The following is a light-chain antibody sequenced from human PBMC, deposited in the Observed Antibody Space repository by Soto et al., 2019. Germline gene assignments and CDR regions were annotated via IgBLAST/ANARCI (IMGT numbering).Light chain of an antibody. CDR1: QSVSSSY. Sequence: EIVLTQSPGTLSLSPGERATLSCRASQSVSSSYLAWYQQNRGQAPRLLIYGASSRAPGIPDRFGGSVSGTDFTLTISRLEPEDFAVYYCQQYGSSRSTFGQGTKVEIK. CDR2: GAS. CDR3: QQYGSSRST. V-gene: IGKV3-20*01. J-gene: IGKJ1*01.